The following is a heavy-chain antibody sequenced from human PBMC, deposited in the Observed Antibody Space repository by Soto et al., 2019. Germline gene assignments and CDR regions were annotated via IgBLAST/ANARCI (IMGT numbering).Heavy chain of an antibody. J-gene: IGHJ4*02. V-gene: IGHV3-11*01. Sequence: GLPQRLSCAASEFTFSDYYMSWIRQATGKGLEWVSYISSSGSTIYYADSVKGRFTISRDNAKNSLYLQMNSLRAEDMAVYYCARDWNFGCDYWGQGTLVTVSS. CDR1: EFTFSDYY. D-gene: IGHD1-7*01. CDR3: ARDWNFGCDY. CDR2: ISSSGSTI.